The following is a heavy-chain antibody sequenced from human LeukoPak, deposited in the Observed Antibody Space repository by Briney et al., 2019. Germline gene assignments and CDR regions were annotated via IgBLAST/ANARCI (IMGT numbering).Heavy chain of an antibody. J-gene: IGHJ4*02. CDR1: GFTFDDYA. CDR3: AKDLTHSGSYLFDY. Sequence: GGSLRLSCAASGFTFDDYAMHWVRQAPGKGLEWVSGISWNSGSIGYADSVKGRFTISRDNAKNSLYLQMNSLRAEDTALYYCAKDLTHSGSYLFDYWGQGTLVTVSS. V-gene: IGHV3-9*01. CDR2: ISWNSGSI. D-gene: IGHD1-26*01.